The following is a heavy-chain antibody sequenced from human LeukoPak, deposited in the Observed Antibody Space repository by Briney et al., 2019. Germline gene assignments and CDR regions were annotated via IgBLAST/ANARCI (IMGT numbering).Heavy chain of an antibody. D-gene: IGHD1-26*01. Sequence: PGRSLRLSCAASRFTFRNYDMHWVRQAPGKGLEWVAIISYDESNKYYADSVKGRFTISRDNSKNTLFLQMTSLRAEDTAVYYCAKHPGDFTGIVNYYYMDLWGKGTTVTVSS. CDR2: ISYDESNK. CDR1: RFTFRNYD. V-gene: IGHV3-30*18. CDR3: AKHPGDFTGIVNYYYMDL. J-gene: IGHJ6*03.